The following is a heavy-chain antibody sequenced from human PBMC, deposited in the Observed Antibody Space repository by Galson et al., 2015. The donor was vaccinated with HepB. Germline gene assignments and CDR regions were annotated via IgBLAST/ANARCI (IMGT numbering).Heavy chain of an antibody. CDR3: ARDPTSVYGLFVY. V-gene: IGHV3-11*01. D-gene: IGHD5/OR15-5a*01. J-gene: IGHJ4*02. CDR2: ISSSGSTI. Sequence: SLRLSCAASGFTFSDYYMSWIRQAPGKGLEWVSYISSSGSTIYYADSVKGRFTISRDNAKNSLYLQMNSLRAEDTAVYYCARDPTSVYGLFVYWGKATLVTVSS. CDR1: GFTFSDYY.